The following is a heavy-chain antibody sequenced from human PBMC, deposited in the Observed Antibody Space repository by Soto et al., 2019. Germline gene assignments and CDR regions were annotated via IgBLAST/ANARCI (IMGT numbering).Heavy chain of an antibody. CDR3: ARVEATDDHDFWSGFRSNNWFDP. Sequence: AASVKVSCKASGYTITSYGISWVRQEHGQGLEWMGWISAYNGNTNYAQKLQGRVTMTTDTSTSTAYMELRSLRSDDTAVYYCARVEATDDHDFWSGFRSNNWFDPWGQGTLVTVSS. CDR1: GYTITSYG. D-gene: IGHD3-3*01. J-gene: IGHJ5*02. V-gene: IGHV1-18*04. CDR2: ISAYNGNT.